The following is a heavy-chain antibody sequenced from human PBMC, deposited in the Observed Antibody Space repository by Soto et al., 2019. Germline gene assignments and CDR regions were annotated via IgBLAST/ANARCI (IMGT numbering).Heavy chain of an antibody. V-gene: IGHV1-69*12. D-gene: IGHD6-13*01. CDR2: IIPIFGTA. J-gene: IGHJ4*02. Sequence: QVQLVQSGAEVKKPGSSVKVSCKASGGTFSSYAISWVRQAPGQGLEWMGGIIPIFGTANYAQKFQGRVTITADEATSTAYMELSSLRSEDTAVYYCARGAWGAAAGTGESDYWGQGTLVTVSS. CDR1: GGTFSSYA. CDR3: ARGAWGAAAGTGESDY.